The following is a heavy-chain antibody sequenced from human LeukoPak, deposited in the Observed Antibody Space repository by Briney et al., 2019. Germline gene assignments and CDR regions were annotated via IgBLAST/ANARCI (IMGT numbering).Heavy chain of an antibody. CDR3: ASYGDYNSPYYYGMDV. CDR1: GFRFSSYA. J-gene: IGHJ6*02. D-gene: IGHD4-17*01. V-gene: IGHV3-66*01. CDR2: IYSGGST. Sequence: GGSLRLSCAASGFRFSSYAMSWVRQAPGKGLEWVSVIYSGGSTYYADSVKGRFTISRDNSKNTLYLQMNSLRAEDTAVYYCASYGDYNSPYYYGMDVWGQGTTVTVSS.